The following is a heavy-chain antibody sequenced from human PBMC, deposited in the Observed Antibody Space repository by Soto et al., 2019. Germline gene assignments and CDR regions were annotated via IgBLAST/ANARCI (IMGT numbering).Heavy chain of an antibody. CDR2: INANTDGGTT. CDR1: GSTFSDAW. J-gene: IGHJ6*02. D-gene: IGHD3-16*01. CDR3: TTGVGYYDPYGMDV. Sequence: EVQLVESGGGLVQPGGSLKLSCAASGSTFSDAWMTWVRQAPGRGLEWVGRINANTDGGTTDYAAPVRGRFTISRDDSKNTLSLQMNSLKTEDTAVYYCTTGVGYYDPYGMDVWGQGTTVTVSS. V-gene: IGHV3-15*01.